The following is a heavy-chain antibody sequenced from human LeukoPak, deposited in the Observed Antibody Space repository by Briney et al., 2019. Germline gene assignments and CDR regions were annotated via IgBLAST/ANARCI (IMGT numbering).Heavy chain of an antibody. CDR1: GYTFTGYF. CDR3: ARGGSGGSADDWFDP. V-gene: IGHV1-2*02. D-gene: IGHD2-15*01. J-gene: IGHJ5*02. Sequence: ASVKVSCKASGYTFTGYFMHWVRQAPGQGLEWMGWINPNSGGTKYAQKFQGRVTMTRATSVFTAYMELNNLKSDDTAVYYCARGGSGGSADDWFDPWGQGALVTVSS. CDR2: INPNSGGT.